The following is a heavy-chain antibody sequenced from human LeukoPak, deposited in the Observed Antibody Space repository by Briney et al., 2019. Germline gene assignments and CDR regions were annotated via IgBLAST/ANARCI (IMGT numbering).Heavy chain of an antibody. Sequence: GGSLRLSCEASGFAFNYYGMHWVRQAPGKGLEWVSGISWNSGSIGYADSVKGRFTISRDNAKNSLYLQMNSLRAEDTAVYYCAELGITMIGGVWGKGTTVTISS. J-gene: IGHJ6*04. D-gene: IGHD3-10*02. V-gene: IGHV3-9*01. CDR1: GFAFNYYG. CDR3: AELGITMIGGV. CDR2: ISWNSGSI.